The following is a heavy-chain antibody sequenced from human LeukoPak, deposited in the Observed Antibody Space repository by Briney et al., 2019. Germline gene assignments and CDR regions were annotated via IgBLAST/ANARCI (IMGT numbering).Heavy chain of an antibody. CDR3: AKDSRVSSPPRSSALRFPVDY. CDR1: GFTFSSYG. Sequence: PGGSLRLSCAASGFTFSSYGMHWVRQAPGKGLEWVAFIRYDGSNKYYADAVKGRFTISRDNSKNTLYLQMNSLRAEDTAVYYCAKDSRVSSPPRSSALRFPVDYWGQGTLVTVSS. J-gene: IGHJ4*02. D-gene: IGHD3-16*01. CDR2: IRYDGSNK. V-gene: IGHV3-30*02.